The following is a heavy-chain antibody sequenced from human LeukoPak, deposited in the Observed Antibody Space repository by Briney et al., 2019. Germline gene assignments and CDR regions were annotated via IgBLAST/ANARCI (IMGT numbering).Heavy chain of an antibody. Sequence: GGSLRLACAASGCTFSSYAMSWVRQAPGRGLEWVSDISGSGGSTYYADSVKGRFTISRDNSKNTLYLQMNSLRAEDTAVYYCAKDQELWFEPIYYYYGMDVWGQGTTVTVSS. V-gene: IGHV3-23*01. D-gene: IGHD3-10*01. J-gene: IGHJ6*02. CDR1: GCTFSSYA. CDR2: ISGSGGST. CDR3: AKDQELWFEPIYYYYGMDV.